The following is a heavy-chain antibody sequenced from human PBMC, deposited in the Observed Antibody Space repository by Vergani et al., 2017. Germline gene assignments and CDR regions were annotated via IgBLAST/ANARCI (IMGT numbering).Heavy chain of an antibody. Sequence: QVQLVQSGAEVKKPGSSVKVSCKASGGTFSSYTISWVRQAPGQGLEWMGRIIPILGIANYAQKFQGRVTITADKSTSTAYMELSSLRSEDTAVYYCAREVRLESWDSSGYCDYWGQGTLVTVSS. V-gene: IGHV1-69*08. D-gene: IGHD3-22*01. J-gene: IGHJ4*02. CDR1: GGTFSSYT. CDR3: AREVRLESWDSSGYCDY. CDR2: IIPILGIA.